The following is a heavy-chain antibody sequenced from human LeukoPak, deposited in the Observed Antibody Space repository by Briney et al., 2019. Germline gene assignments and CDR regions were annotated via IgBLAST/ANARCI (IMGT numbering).Heavy chain of an antibody. CDR1: GFTFSNYV. Sequence: GGSLRLSCAASGFTFSNYVMGWVRQDPGKWLQWVSIINGSGSFTSYADSVKGRLTISRDSSKNTLYLQMNSLRAEDTAVYYCAKAGGYCSGTWCFRWFDWWGQGTLVTVSS. CDR3: AKAGGYCSGTWCFRWFDW. D-gene: IGHD2-15*01. V-gene: IGHV3-23*05. J-gene: IGHJ4*02. CDR2: INGSGSFT.